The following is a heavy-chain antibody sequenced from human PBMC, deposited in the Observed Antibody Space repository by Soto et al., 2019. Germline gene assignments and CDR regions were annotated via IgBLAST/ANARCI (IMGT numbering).Heavy chain of an antibody. D-gene: IGHD3-16*02. J-gene: IGHJ6*02. CDR3: ARVPRYTQFPFYYCGMDV. CDR1: GVSFSGYY. Sequence: QVQLQQWGAGLLKPSETLSLTCAVYGVSFSGYYWSWIRQPPGKGLEWIGEINHSGSTNYNPSLKRRVTISVDTSKEQFSLKLSSVTAADTAVYYCARVPRYTQFPFYYCGMDVCGQGTKVTVSS. CDR2: INHSGST. V-gene: IGHV4-34*01.